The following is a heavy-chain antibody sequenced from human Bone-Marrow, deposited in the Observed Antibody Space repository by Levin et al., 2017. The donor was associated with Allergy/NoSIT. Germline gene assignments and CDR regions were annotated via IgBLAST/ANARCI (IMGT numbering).Heavy chain of an antibody. CDR1: GYSFTTFW. J-gene: IGHJ3*01. CDR2: IYPGDSDT. D-gene: IGHD3-16*01. V-gene: IGHV5-51*01. CDR3: ARPGVWGSINPDDPFDV. Sequence: PGESLKISCKVSGYSFTTFWIGWVRQMPGKGLEWMGVIYPGDSDTRYIPSFQGQVTISADRSINTVYLQLRSLQASDTAMYFCARPGVWGSINPDDPFDVGGQGTMVTVSS.